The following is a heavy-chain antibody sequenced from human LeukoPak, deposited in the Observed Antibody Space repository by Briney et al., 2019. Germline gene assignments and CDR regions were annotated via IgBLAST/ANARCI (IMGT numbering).Heavy chain of an antibody. CDR1: GFTFSSYG. J-gene: IGHJ4*02. V-gene: IGHV3-33*06. Sequence: SGGSLRLSCAASGFTFSSYGMHWVRQAPGKGLEWVAVIWFDGNNKYYADSVKGRFTISRDNSKNTLYMQMHSLSAEDWAVFLCAKDLASNWNEGLDYWGQGTLVTVSS. CDR3: AKDLASNWNEGLDY. D-gene: IGHD1-1*01. CDR2: IWFDGNNK.